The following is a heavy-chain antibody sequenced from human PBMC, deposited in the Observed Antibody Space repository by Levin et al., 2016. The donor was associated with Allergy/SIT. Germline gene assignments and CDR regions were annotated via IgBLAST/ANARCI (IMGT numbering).Heavy chain of an antibody. V-gene: IGHV3-7*03. CDR2: IKQDGSEK. CDR1: GFTFSSYW. J-gene: IGHJ4*02. CDR3: ARAARYCSGGSCYVNY. Sequence: GGSLRLSCAASGFTFSSYWMSWVRQAPGKGLEWVANIKQDGSEKYYVDSVECRFTISRDNAKNSLYLQMNSLRAEDTAVYYCARAARYCSGGSCYVNYWGQGTLVTVSS. D-gene: IGHD2-15*01.